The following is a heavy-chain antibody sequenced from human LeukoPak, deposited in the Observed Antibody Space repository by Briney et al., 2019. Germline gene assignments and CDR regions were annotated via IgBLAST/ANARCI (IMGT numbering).Heavy chain of an antibody. CDR3: AGSRMTTVTRNWFDP. Sequence: GASVKVSCKASGYTFTGYYMHWVRQAPGQGLEWMGWINPNSGGTNYAQKFQGRVTMTRDTSISTAYMELSRLRSDDTAVYYCAGSRMTTVTRNWFDPWGQGTLVTVSS. CDR2: INPNSGGT. J-gene: IGHJ5*02. CDR1: GYTFTGYY. V-gene: IGHV1-2*02. D-gene: IGHD4-11*01.